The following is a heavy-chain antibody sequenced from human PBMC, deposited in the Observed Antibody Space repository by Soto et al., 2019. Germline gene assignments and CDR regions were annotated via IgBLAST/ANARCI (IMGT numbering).Heavy chain of an antibody. CDR2: IITISDTT. Sequence: QVQLVQSGAEVKKPGSSVKVSCKASGGTFSSYAISWVRQAPGQGLEWMGGIITISDTTNYAQKFQGRVTLTADESTSTAYMELSSLRSEDTAVYYCARSQGSSTSLEIYYYYYYGMDVWGQGTTVTVSS. J-gene: IGHJ6*02. D-gene: IGHD2-2*01. V-gene: IGHV1-69*01. CDR1: GGTFSSYA. CDR3: ARSQGSSTSLEIYYYYYYGMDV.